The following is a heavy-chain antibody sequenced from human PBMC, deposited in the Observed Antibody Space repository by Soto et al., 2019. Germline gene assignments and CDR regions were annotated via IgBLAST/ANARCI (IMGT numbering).Heavy chain of an antibody. J-gene: IGHJ5*02. V-gene: IGHV4-59*01. CDR3: ARGPPSPLRTRSSRGPWFDP. Sequence: QVQLQESGPGLVKPSETLSLTCSVSGGSLSSYYWTWIRQPPGKGLEYVGYIHYSGRGNYNPSLKSRVIMSVDTSKSHVSLKLRSVTAADTAVYYCARGPPSPLRTRSSRGPWFDPWGRGTLVIVSS. CDR1: GGSLSSYY. CDR2: IHYSGRG. D-gene: IGHD1-1*01.